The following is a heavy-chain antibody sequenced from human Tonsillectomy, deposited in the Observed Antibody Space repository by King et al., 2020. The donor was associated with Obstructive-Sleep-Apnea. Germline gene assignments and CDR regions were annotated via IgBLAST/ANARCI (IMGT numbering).Heavy chain of an antibody. J-gene: IGHJ6*02. D-gene: IGHD3-10*01. CDR3: AKDYYGSGSPLFMDV. CDR1: GFTFSSYA. Sequence: VQLVESGGGLVQPGGSLRLSCAASGFTFSSYAMNWVRQAPGKGLEWVSAISGSGGSTYYADSVKGRFTFSRDNSKNTLYLQMNNLRVEETAVYYCAKDYYGSGSPLFMDVWGQGTTVTVSS. V-gene: IGHV3-23*04. CDR2: ISGSGGST.